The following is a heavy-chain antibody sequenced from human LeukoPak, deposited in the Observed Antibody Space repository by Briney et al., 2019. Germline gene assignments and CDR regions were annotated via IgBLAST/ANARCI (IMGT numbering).Heavy chain of an antibody. CDR2: IYTSGST. CDR3: ARRFFSGYDVAFDI. V-gene: IGHV4-4*09. J-gene: IGHJ3*02. Sequence: SETLSLTCTVSGGSISSYYWSWIRQPPGKGLEWIGYIYTSGSTNYNPSLKSRVTISVDTSKNQFSLKLSSVTAADTAVYYCARRFFSGYDVAFDIWGQGTMVTVSS. CDR1: GGSISSYY. D-gene: IGHD3-22*01.